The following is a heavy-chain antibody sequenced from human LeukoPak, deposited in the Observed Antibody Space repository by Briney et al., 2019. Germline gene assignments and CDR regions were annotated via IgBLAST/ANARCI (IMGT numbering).Heavy chain of an antibody. CDR3: AKELGAHDY. CDR1: GFTFKNSV. V-gene: IGHV3-23*01. CDR2: ITGSGAST. D-gene: IGHD1-26*01. J-gene: IGHJ4*02. Sequence: GGSLRLSCAASGFTFKNSVMIWVRQAPGKGLEWVSSITGSGASTYYADSVKGRFTISRDNSKNTLFLQMHSLRAEDTAVYYCAKELGAHDYWGQGALVTVSS.